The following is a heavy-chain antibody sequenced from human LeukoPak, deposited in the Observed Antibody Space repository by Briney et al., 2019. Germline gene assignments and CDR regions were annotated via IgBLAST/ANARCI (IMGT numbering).Heavy chain of an antibody. V-gene: IGHV4-39*01. CDR3: ARHKVAAAGRVVAEYYFDY. CDR1: GGSISSSSYY. D-gene: IGHD6-13*01. J-gene: IGHJ4*02. Sequence: PSETLSLTCTVSGGSISSSSYYWGWLRQPPGKGLEWSGSIYYGGSTYYNPSLKSLSTISVDTSKNQFSLKLSSVTAADTAVYYCARHKVAAAGRVVAEYYFDYWGQGTLVTVSS. CDR2: IYYGGST.